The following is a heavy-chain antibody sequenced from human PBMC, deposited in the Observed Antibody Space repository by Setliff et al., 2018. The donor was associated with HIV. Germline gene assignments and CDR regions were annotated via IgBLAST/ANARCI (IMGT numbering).Heavy chain of an antibody. Sequence: SETLSLTCAVSGYSMRSGYYWGWIRQSPGKGLEWIGTMFRTGTSYYNPSLTSRVTISQATSKNQFSLELTSVTAADTAVYYCSTVDGTRYLDYWGQGKLVTVSS. V-gene: IGHV4-38-2*01. CDR3: STVDGTRYLDY. D-gene: IGHD1-1*01. J-gene: IGHJ4*02. CDR1: GYSMRSGYY. CDR2: MFRTGTS.